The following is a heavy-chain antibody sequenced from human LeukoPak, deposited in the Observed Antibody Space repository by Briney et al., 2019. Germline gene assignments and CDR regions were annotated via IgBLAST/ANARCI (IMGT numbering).Heavy chain of an antibody. V-gene: IGHV4-59*01. CDR3: ARTVDRSGSPGSWFDP. D-gene: IGHD3-22*01. J-gene: IGHJ5*02. Sequence: SETLSLTCTVSGGSISPYSWSWIRQPPGKRLEWIGYIYYTGHTNYNPSLKSRVTMSVDTSKNQLSLKLSSVTAADTALYYCARTVDRSGSPGSWFDPWGQGTRVTVSS. CDR2: IYYTGHT. CDR1: GGSISPYS.